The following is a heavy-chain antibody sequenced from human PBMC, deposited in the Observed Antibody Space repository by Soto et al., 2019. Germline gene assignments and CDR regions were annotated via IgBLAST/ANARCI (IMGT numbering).Heavy chain of an antibody. CDR1: GGSISNYY. CDR3: ASPPWVVGGLTYGFDP. J-gene: IGHJ5*02. D-gene: IGHD3-10*01. CDR2: IYYSGGA. Sequence: SETLSLTCTVSGGSISNYYWSWIRQPPGKGLEWIGHIYYSGGANYNPSLKSRLTISIDTSKNQFSLKLSSVTAADTALYYCASPPWVVGGLTYGFDPGGQETLVTSSS. V-gene: IGHV4-59*08.